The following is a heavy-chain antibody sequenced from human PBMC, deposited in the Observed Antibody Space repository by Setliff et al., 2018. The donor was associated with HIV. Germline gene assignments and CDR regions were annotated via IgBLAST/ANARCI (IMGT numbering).Heavy chain of an antibody. CDR1: GYTLTSYA. V-gene: IGHV7-4-1*02. J-gene: IGHJ4*02. Sequence: GASVKVSCKASGYTLTSYALNWVRQAPGQGPEWMGWINTNTGNPTYAQGFTGRFVLSLDTSVTTAYLQISGLKAEDTAVYYCARQYYGSGSFYDYWGQGTLVTVSS. D-gene: IGHD3-10*01. CDR2: INTNTGNP. CDR3: ARQYYGSGSFYDY.